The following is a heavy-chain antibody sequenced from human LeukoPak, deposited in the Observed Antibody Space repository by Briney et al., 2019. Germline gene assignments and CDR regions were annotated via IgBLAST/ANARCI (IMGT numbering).Heavy chain of an antibody. CDR2: IIPILGIA. CDR3: APSEETPYFDY. Sequence: GASVKVSCKASGGTFSSYTISWVRQAPGQGLEWMGRIIPILGIANYAQKFQGRVTITADKSTSTACMELSSLRSGDTAVYYCAPSEETPYFDYWGQGTLVTVSS. V-gene: IGHV1-69*02. CDR1: GGTFSSYT. J-gene: IGHJ4*02.